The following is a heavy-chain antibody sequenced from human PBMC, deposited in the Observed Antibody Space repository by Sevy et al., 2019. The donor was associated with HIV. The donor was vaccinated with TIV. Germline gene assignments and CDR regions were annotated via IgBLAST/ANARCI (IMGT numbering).Heavy chain of an antibody. CDR2: IYHSGTT. CDR3: ARDPDYDDYGGHAFDI. V-gene: IGHV4-31*03. D-gene: IGHD4-17*01. Sequence: SETLFLTCTVSGGSISSSNSYWSWIRQRPGKGLEWIGFIYHSGTTYYNPSLRSRLNMSVDKSKNQFSLKLSSVTAADTAVYYCARDPDYDDYGGHAFDIWGQGTMVTVSS. J-gene: IGHJ3*02. CDR1: GGSISSSNSY.